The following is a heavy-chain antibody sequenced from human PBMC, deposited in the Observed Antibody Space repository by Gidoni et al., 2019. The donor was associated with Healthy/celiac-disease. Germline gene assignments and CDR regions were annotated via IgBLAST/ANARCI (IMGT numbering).Heavy chain of an antibody. CDR2: IWYDGSNK. V-gene: IGHV3-33*01. CDR1: GFTFSSYG. D-gene: IGHD6-6*01. CDR3: ARDRGYKSSSPGGPFDP. Sequence: QVQLVESGGGVVQPGRSLRLSCAASGFTFSSYGMHWVRQAPGKGLEWVAVIWYDGSNKYYADSVKGRFTISRDNSKNTLYLQMNSLRAEDTAVYYCARDRGYKSSSPGGPFDPWGQGTLVTVSS. J-gene: IGHJ5*02.